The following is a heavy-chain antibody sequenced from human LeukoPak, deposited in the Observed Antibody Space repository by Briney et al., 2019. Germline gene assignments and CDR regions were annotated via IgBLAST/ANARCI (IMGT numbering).Heavy chain of an antibody. CDR3: ARSRRNRAAAGKKYYYYGMDV. CDR2: IWYDGSNK. J-gene: IGHJ6*02. D-gene: IGHD6-13*01. Sequence: QPGRSLRLSCAASGFTFSSYGMHWVRQAPGKGLEWVAVIWYDGSNKYYADSVKGRFTISRDNSKNTLYLQMNSLRAEDTAVYYCARSRRNRAAAGKKYYYYGMDVWGQGTTVTVSS. CDR1: GFTFSSYG. V-gene: IGHV3-33*01.